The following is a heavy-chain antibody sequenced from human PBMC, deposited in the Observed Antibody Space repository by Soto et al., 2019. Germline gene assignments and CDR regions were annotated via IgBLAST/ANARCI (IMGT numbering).Heavy chain of an antibody. V-gene: IGHV4-39*01. CDR3: GRHSHMLNNWFDP. Sequence: QLQLQESGPGLVKPSETLSLTCSVSGASVSSTSYYWGWIRQPPGMGLQWIGSLHYSGSIDYSPSLKGRVSMSLDTSKNQVPVRLSSVTAADTAVYYCGRHSHMLNNWFDPWGQGTLVTVSS. CDR1: GASVSSTSYY. J-gene: IGHJ5*02. D-gene: IGHD3-10*02. CDR2: LHYSGSI.